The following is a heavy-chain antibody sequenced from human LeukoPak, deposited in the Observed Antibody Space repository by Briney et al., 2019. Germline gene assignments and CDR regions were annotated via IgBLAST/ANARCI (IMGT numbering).Heavy chain of an antibody. V-gene: IGHV3-30*04. D-gene: IGHD2-2*01. J-gene: IGHJ4*02. Sequence: GGSLRLSCAASGFTFSSYAMHWVRQAPGKGLEWVAVISYDGSNKYYADSVKGRFTISRDNSKDTLYLQMNSLRAEDMAVYYCARDHCSSTSCYVFDYWGQGTLVTVSS. CDR2: ISYDGSNK. CDR3: ARDHCSSTSCYVFDY. CDR1: GFTFSSYA.